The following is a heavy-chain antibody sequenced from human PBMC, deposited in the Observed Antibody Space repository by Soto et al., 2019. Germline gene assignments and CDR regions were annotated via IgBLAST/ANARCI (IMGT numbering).Heavy chain of an antibody. J-gene: IGHJ4*02. CDR3: ARAGDWNYVQDF. CDR2: INSDGTRI. V-gene: IGHV3-74*01. CDR1: GFTFTNYR. Sequence: GWSLRLSCAASGFTFTNYRIHWVRQAPGKGLVWVARINSDGTRINYADSVKGRFTISRDNAKNTVFLQMNSLRDEDSAVYFCARAGDWNYVQDFWGQGTLVTASS. D-gene: IGHD1-7*01.